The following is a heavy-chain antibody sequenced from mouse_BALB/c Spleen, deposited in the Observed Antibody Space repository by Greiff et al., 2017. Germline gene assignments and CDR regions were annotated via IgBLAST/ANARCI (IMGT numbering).Heavy chain of an antibody. CDR2: IYPGDGDT. CDR3: ARGGEPY. CDR1: GYTFTSYW. J-gene: IGHJ2*01. D-gene: IGHD2-13*01. Sequence: QVQLQQSGAELARPGASVKLSCKASGYTFTSYWMQWVKQRPGQGLEWIGAIYPGDGDTRYTQKFKGKATLTADKSSSTAYMQLSSLASEDSAVYYCARGGEPYWGQGTTLTVSS. V-gene: IGHV1-87*01.